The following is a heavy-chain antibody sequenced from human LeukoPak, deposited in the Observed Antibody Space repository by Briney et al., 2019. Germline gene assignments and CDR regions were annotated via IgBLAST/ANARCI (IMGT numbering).Heavy chain of an antibody. CDR1: GFTVSSNY. CDR2: IYSGGST. V-gene: IGHV3-53*01. J-gene: IGHJ4*02. Sequence: PGGSLRLSCAASGFTVSSNYMSWVRQAPGKGLEWVSVIYSGGSTYYADSVKGRFTISRDNSKNTLYLQMNSLRAEDTAVYYCARRADGREFDYWGQGTLVTVSS. CDR3: ARRADGREFDY.